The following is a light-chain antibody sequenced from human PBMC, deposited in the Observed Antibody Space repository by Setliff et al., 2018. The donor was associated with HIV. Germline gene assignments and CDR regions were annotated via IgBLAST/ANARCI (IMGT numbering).Light chain of an antibody. CDR3: CSYVNGDTWI. V-gene: IGLV2-11*01. CDR2: DVN. CDR1: TSDVGKYNY. Sequence: QSALTQPRSVSGSPGQSVTISCTGTTSDVGKYNYVSWYQHHPSKAPKLMIYDVNKRPSGVPDRFSGSKSGNTASLTISGLQSDDEADYYCCSYVNGDTWIFGGGTK. J-gene: IGLJ2*01.